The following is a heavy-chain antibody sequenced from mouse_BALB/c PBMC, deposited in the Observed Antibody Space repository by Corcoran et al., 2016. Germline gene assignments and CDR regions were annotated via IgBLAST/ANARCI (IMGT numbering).Heavy chain of an antibody. V-gene: IGHV14-3*02. J-gene: IGHJ4*01. CDR3: ATPSGYYAMDY. CDR1: GFNIKDTY. CDR2: IDPANGNT. Sequence: EVQLQQSGAELVKPGASVKLSCTASGFNIKDTYMHWVKQRPEQGLEWIGRIDPANGNTKYDPKFQGKATITADTSSNTAYLQLSSLTSEDTAVYYCATPSGYYAMDYWGQGTSVTVSS.